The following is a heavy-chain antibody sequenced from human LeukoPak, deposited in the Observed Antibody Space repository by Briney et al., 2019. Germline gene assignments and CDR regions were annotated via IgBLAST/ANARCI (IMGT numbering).Heavy chain of an antibody. CDR1: GFAFDSYA. Sequence: GGSLRLSCAASGFAFDSYAMSWVRQGPGKGLEWVSAITNTGGSTYYADSVKGRFTISRDNSKNTLYLQMNSLRAEDTAVYYCASAEYCTSTSCRPYYLDYWGQGTLVTVSS. CDR3: ASAEYCTSTSCRPYYLDY. D-gene: IGHD2-2*01. V-gene: IGHV3-23*01. J-gene: IGHJ4*02. CDR2: ITNTGGST.